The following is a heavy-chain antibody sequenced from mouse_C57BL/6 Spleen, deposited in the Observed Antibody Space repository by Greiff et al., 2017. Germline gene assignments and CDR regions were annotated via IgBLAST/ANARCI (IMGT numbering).Heavy chain of an antibody. CDR2: INPSTGGT. CDR3: ARAGGAYGNYGAY. CDR1: GYSFTGYY. Sequence: EVQLQQSGPELVKPGASVKISCKASGYSFTGYYMNWVKQSPEKSLEWIGEINPSTGGTTYNQKFKAKATLTVDKSSSTAYMQLKSLTSEDSAVYYCARAGGAYGNYGAYWGQGTLVTVSA. J-gene: IGHJ3*01. V-gene: IGHV1-42*01. D-gene: IGHD2-1*01.